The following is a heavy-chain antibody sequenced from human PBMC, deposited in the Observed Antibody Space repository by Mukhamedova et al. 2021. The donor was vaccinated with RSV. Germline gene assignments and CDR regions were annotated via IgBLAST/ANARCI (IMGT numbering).Heavy chain of an antibody. CDR1: GSYY. CDR2: IYYSGST. D-gene: IGHD2/OR15-2a*01. V-gene: IGHV4-61*01. J-gene: IGHJ3*02. Sequence: GSYYWSWIRQSPGKGLEWIGYIYYSGSTNYNPSLKSRVTISVDTSKNQFSLKLSSVTAADTAVYYCARVNRGVGAFDIWGQGTMVT. CDR3: ARVNRGVGAFDI.